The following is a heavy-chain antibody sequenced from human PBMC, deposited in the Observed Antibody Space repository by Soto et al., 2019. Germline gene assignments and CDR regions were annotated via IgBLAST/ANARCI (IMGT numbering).Heavy chain of an antibody. V-gene: IGHV3-23*01. CDR3: TRDIGGKGAY. J-gene: IGHJ4*02. CDR1: GFTFSVYA. Sequence: EVQVLESGGGLVQPGGSLRLSCAASGFTFSVYAMSWVRQAPGKGLEWVSAISTNGGLTFYADSLRGRFTISRDNARNTLYLEMNSLRAEDTALYYCTRDIGGKGAYWGPGTLVTVSS. CDR2: ISTNGGLT. D-gene: IGHD3-10*01.